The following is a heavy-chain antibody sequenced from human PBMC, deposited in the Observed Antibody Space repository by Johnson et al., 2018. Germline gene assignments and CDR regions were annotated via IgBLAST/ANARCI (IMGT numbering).Heavy chain of an antibody. CDR1: GYTFTHYF. V-gene: IGHV1-46*01. Sequence: VQLVETGAEVTKPGASVKVSCKASGYTFTHYFMHWVRQAPGQGLEWVGIINPSTGVTNNAQRFYDRVTMTSDTSTSTVYMEVRSLRSEDTAVYYCARVRGSADYYAMDVWGQGTTVTVSS. CDR3: ARVRGSADYYAMDV. D-gene: IGHD3-16*01. CDR2: INPSTGVT. J-gene: IGHJ6*02.